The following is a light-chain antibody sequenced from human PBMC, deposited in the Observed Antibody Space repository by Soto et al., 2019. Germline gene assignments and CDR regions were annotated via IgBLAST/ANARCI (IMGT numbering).Light chain of an antibody. CDR2: GAS. Sequence: ESVLTQCPGTVSVSPGERATLSFRASQCVSSSYLAWYQQKSGQAPRLLIYGASSRATGIPDRFSGSGSGTDFTLTISRLEPDDFAVYYCQQYGSSPRRTFGQGTKVDIK. V-gene: IGKV3-20*01. CDR1: QCVSSSY. J-gene: IGKJ1*01. CDR3: QQYGSSPRRT.